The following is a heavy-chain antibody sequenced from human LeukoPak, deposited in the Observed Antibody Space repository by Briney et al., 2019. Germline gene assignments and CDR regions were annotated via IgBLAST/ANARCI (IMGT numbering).Heavy chain of an antibody. D-gene: IGHD6-13*01. V-gene: IGHV3-23*01. CDR1: GFTFSSYA. Sequence: GGSLRLSCAASGFTFSSYAMHWVRQAPGKGLEWVSAISGSGGSTYYADSVKGRFTISRDNSKNTLYLQMNSLRAEDTAVYYCAKTRAAATSSSYYYYMDVWGKGTTVTVSS. CDR2: ISGSGGST. J-gene: IGHJ6*03. CDR3: AKTRAAATSSSYYYYMDV.